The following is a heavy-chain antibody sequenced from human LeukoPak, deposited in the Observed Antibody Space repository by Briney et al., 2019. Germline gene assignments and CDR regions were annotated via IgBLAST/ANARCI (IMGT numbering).Heavy chain of an antibody. D-gene: IGHD6-13*01. J-gene: IGHJ4*02. CDR2: IIPIFGTA. CDR3: ARDRPYSSWFDY. CDR1: GGTFSSYA. Sequence: GASVKVSCKASGGTFSSYAISWVRQAPGQGLEWMGGIIPIFGTANYAQKFQGRVTITADESTSTAYMELSSLRSEDTAVYYCARDRPYSSWFDYWGQGTLVTVSS. V-gene: IGHV1-69*13.